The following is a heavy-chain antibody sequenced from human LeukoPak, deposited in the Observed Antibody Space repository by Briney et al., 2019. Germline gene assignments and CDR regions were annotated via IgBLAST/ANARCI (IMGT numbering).Heavy chain of an antibody. V-gene: IGHV4-34*01. Sequence: IGEINHSGSTNYNPFLKSRVTISVDTSKNQFSLKLSSVTAADTAVYYCARVSYGYGYYFDYWGQGTLVTVSS. CDR3: ARVSYGYGYYFDY. J-gene: IGHJ4*02. D-gene: IGHD5-18*01. CDR2: INHSGST.